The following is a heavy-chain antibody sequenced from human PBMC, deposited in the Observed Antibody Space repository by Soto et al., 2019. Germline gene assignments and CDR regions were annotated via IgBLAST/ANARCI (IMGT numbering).Heavy chain of an antibody. J-gene: IGHJ6*02. Sequence: QVQLVESGGGVVQPGRSLRLSCAASGFTFSSYGMHWVRQAPGKGLEWVAVIWYDGSNKYYADSVKGRFTISRDNSKNTLYLQMNSLRAEDTAVYYCARPYNWNYSWDYYGMDVWGQGTTVTVSS. CDR1: GFTFSSYG. V-gene: IGHV3-33*01. CDR2: IWYDGSNK. D-gene: IGHD1-7*01. CDR3: ARPYNWNYSWDYYGMDV.